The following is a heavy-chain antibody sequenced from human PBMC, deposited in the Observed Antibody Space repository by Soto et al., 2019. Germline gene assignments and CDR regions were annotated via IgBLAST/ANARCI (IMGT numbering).Heavy chain of an antibody. J-gene: IGHJ5*02. D-gene: IGHD5-18*01. CDR2: IYYSGST. Sequence: SETLSLTCTVSGGSISSYYWSWIRQPPGKGLEWIGYIYYSGSTNYNPSLKSRVTISVDTSKNQFSLKLSSVTAADTAVYYCARHSEYSYAYPNLFDPWGQGTLVTVSS. CDR1: GGSISSYY. V-gene: IGHV4-59*01. CDR3: ARHSEYSYAYPNLFDP.